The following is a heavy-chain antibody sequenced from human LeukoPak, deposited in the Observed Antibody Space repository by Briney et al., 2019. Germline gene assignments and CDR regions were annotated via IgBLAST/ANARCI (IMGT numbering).Heavy chain of an antibody. J-gene: IGHJ3*02. CDR1: GGSISSSSYY. Sequence: SGTLSLTCTVSGGSISSSSYYWGWIRQPPGKGLEWIGSIYYSGSTYYNPSLKSRVTISVDTSKNQFSLKLSSVTAADTAVYYCARRGLYYYGSGSYYLEAFDIWGQGTMVTVSS. V-gene: IGHV4-39*01. D-gene: IGHD3-10*01. CDR2: IYYSGST. CDR3: ARRGLYYYGSGSYYLEAFDI.